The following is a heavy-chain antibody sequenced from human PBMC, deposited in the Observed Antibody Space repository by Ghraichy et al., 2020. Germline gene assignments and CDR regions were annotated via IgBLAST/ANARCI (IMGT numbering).Heavy chain of an antibody. D-gene: IGHD1-26*01. V-gene: IGHV3-74*01. Sequence: GESLNISCAASGFTFSNYWMHWVRQGPGKGLVWVSRIDSDGSTRGYADSVKGRFTISRDNAKNTLYLQMNSLRAEDTALYYCARAYSGIAEGEFDFWGQGTLVTVSS. CDR2: IDSDGSTR. CDR1: GFTFSNYW. J-gene: IGHJ4*02. CDR3: ARAYSGIAEGEFDF.